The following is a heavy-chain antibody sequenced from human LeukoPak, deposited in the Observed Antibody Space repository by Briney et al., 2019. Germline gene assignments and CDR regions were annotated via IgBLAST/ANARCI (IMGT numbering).Heavy chain of an antibody. CDR3: TRASAKYCSSTSCYQAYYMDV. Sequence: GGSLRLSCTASGFTFGDYAMSWVRQAPGKGLEWVGFIRSKAYGGTTEYAASVKGKFTISRDDSKSIAYLQMNSLKTEDTAVYYCTRASAKYCSSTSCYQAYYMDVWGKGTTVTVSS. CDR2: IRSKAYGGTT. CDR1: GFTFGDYA. D-gene: IGHD2-2*01. J-gene: IGHJ6*03. V-gene: IGHV3-49*04.